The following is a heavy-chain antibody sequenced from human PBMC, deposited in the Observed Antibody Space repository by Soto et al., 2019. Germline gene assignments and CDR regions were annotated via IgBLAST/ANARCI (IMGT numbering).Heavy chain of an antibody. CDR1: GGSFSGYY. CDR3: ARGKAAMAKYYFDY. CDR2: INHSGST. V-gene: IGHV4-34*01. D-gene: IGHD5-18*01. J-gene: IGHJ4*02. Sequence: QVQLQQWGAGLLKPSETLSLTCAVYGGSFSGYYWSWIRQPPGKGLEWIGEINHSGSTNYNPSLKSRVTISVDTSKNQFSLKLSSVTAADTAVYYCARGKAAMAKYYFDYWGQGTLVTVSS.